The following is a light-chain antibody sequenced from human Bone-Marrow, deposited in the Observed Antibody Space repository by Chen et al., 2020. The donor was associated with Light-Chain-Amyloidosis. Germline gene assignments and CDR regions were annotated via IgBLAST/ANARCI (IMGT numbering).Light chain of an antibody. V-gene: IGLV2-23*02. Sequence: QSALTQPASVSGSPGQSINISCTGTSRDVGSYNLVTWYQQHPGKAPKLIIFDVTKRPSGVSNRFSGAKAGNQASLTISGLQADDEADYYCCSYAGSTTYIVFGGGTKLTVL. CDR1: SRDVGSYNL. CDR3: CSYAGSTTYIV. J-gene: IGLJ2*01. CDR2: DVT.